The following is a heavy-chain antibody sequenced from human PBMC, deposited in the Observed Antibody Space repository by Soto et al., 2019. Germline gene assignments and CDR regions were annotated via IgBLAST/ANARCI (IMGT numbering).Heavy chain of an antibody. D-gene: IGHD3-16*01. V-gene: IGHV3-30-3*01. CDR3: ARPWGQLSTYYYGMDT. J-gene: IGHJ6*02. Sequence: QVQLVESGGGVVQPGRSLTLSCAASGFTFRNYAMHWVRQAPGTGLEWVATISYDGDNKYYTDSVKGPFTISRDNSKNTLYLQMTRLRTEDTAVYYCARPWGQLSTYYYGMDTWGQGTTVTVSS. CDR1: GFTFRNYA. CDR2: ISYDGDNK.